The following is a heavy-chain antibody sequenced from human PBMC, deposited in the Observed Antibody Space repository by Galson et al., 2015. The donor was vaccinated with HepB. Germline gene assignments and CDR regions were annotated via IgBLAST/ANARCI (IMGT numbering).Heavy chain of an antibody. CDR2: IKQDGSEK. CDR1: GFTFSSYW. D-gene: IGHD3-9*01. Sequence: SLRLSCAASGFTFSSYWMSWVRQAPGKGLEWVANIKQDGSEKYYVDSVKGRFTISRDNAKNSLYLQMNSLRAEDTAVYYCARTTGMIPSTGAGFFDYWGQGTLVTVSS. V-gene: IGHV3-7*03. J-gene: IGHJ4*02. CDR3: ARTTGMIPSTGAGFFDY.